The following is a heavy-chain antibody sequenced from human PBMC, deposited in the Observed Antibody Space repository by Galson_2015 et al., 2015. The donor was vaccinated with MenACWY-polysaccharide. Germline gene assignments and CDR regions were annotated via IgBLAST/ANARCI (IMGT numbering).Heavy chain of an antibody. D-gene: IGHD4/OR15-4a*01. V-gene: IGHV3-23*01. CDR2: ISSGGGDT. CDR3: SNSMML. Sequence: SLRLSCAGSGFTFRDYSMHWVRQTAGKGLEWVSFISSGGGDTYYADSVKGRSTISRDNSKNMLYLQVNSLGAEDTAVYYCSNSMMLWGQGTLVTVSS. J-gene: IGHJ4*02. CDR1: GFTFRDYS.